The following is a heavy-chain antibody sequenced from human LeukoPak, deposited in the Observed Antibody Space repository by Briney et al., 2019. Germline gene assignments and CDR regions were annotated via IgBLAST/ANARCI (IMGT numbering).Heavy chain of an antibody. Sequence: GGSLRLSCAVSGLTFSSYSMNWVRQAPGKGLEWVSSISSSSSYIYYADSVKGRFTISRDNAENSLYLQMNSLRAEDTAVYYCARGGRWLQSPPENWGQGTLVTVSS. J-gene: IGHJ4*02. CDR3: ARGGRWLQSPPEN. V-gene: IGHV3-21*01. D-gene: IGHD5-24*01. CDR2: ISSSSSYI. CDR1: GLTFSSYS.